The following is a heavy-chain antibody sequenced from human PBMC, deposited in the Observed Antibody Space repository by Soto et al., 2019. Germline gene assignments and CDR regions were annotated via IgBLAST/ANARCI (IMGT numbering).Heavy chain of an antibody. CDR3: ARVWQVAIDH. D-gene: IGHD6-19*01. Sequence: EVQLLESGGDLVQPGGSLRLSCVASGITFGSRAMSWVRQAPGEGLEWVSTVTDTGGDAKYADSVRGRFTISRDNSKNTLYLQMSSLRAEDSAVYYCARVWQVAIDHWGQGTLVTVSS. V-gene: IGHV3-23*01. CDR2: VTDTGGDA. J-gene: IGHJ4*02. CDR1: GITFGSRA.